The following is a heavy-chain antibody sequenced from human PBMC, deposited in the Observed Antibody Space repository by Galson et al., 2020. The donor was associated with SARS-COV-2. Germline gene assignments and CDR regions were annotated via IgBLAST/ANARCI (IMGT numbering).Heavy chain of an antibody. CDR1: GGSITTSSYY. CDR2: MYHSGGA. D-gene: IGHD2-15*01. J-gene: IGHJ4*02. Sequence: SETLSLTCNVSGGSITTSSYYWAWIRQSPGKGLEWIGSMYHSGGAFYTPSLKSRITISVDTSKNQFSLKVNSVTAADTAVYYCARDYVGSRFPSGAPYSYFDYWGQGMLVTVSS. CDR3: ARDYVGSRFPSGAPYSYFDY. V-gene: IGHV4-39*07.